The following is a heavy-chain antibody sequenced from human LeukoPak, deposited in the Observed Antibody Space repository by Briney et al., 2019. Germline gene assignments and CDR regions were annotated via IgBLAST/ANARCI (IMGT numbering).Heavy chain of an antibody. CDR3: TPAGYSSN. D-gene: IGHD6-13*01. CDR1: GFSFTNAW. Sequence: PGGSLRLSCAASGFSFTNAWMSWVRQAPGKGLEWVGRTKSKTDGGTTDYAAPVKGRFTISRDDSKNTLYLQMNSLKTEDTAVYYCTPAGYSSNWGQGTLVTVSS. J-gene: IGHJ4*02. CDR2: TKSKTDGGTT. V-gene: IGHV3-15*01.